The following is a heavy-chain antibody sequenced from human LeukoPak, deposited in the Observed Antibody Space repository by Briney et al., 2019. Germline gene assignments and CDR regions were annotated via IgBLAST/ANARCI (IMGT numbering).Heavy chain of an antibody. CDR1: GFTFISYW. CDR3: ARDISSGGLYNWFDP. V-gene: IGHV3-74*01. Sequence: GGSLRLSCAASGFTFISYWMHWFRQAPGKGLVWVPRHNGDGSSTNYADSVKGRFTISRDNAKNTLFLQMNSLRAEDTAVYYCARDISSGGLYNWFDPWGQGTLVTVSS. D-gene: IGHD5-12*01. CDR2: HNGDGSST. J-gene: IGHJ5*02.